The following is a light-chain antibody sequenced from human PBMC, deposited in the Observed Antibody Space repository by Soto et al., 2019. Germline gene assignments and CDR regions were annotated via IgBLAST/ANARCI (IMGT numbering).Light chain of an antibody. J-gene: IGKJ1*01. CDR3: LQDYNYPWT. Sequence: IQMTQSPSSLSASVGDRVTITCRASRYIRSDLSWYQQRPGQAPKVLIYTASSLQSGVPSRFSGSGSGTDFTLTISSLQPEDCATYYCLQDYNYPWTFGQGTKVEI. CDR1: RYIRSD. CDR2: TAS. V-gene: IGKV1-6*01.